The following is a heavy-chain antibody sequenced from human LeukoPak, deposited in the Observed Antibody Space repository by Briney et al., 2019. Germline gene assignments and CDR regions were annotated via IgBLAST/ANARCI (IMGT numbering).Heavy chain of an antibody. CDR3: ARGPAYSNYRSFDY. CDR1: GGSFSGYY. CDR2: INHSGST. J-gene: IGHJ4*02. V-gene: IGHV4-34*01. Sequence: SETLSLTCAVYGGSFSGYYWSWIRQPPGKGLEWIGEINHSGSTNYNPSLKSRVTISVDTSKNQFSLKLSSVTAADTAVYYCARGPAYSNYRSFDYWGQGTLVTVSS. D-gene: IGHD4-11*01.